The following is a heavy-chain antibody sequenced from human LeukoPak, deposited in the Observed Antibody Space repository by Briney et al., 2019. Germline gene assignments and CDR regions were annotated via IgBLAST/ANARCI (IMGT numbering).Heavy chain of an antibody. J-gene: IGHJ4*02. V-gene: IGHV4-34*01. CDR2: IYESGTT. Sequence: SETLSPTCAVYGESLNSYYWSWVRQPPGEGLEWIGEIYESGTTEYNPSLKSRVTISMVPSKQQFSLSLSSMTAADTAVYYCARGAWATRLGSWGLGTPVIVSS. D-gene: IGHD5-12*01. CDR3: ARGAWATRLGS. CDR1: GESLNSYY.